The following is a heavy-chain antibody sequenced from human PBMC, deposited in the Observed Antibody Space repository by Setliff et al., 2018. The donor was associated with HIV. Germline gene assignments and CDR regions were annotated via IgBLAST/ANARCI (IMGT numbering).Heavy chain of an antibody. D-gene: IGHD1-26*01. CDR2: LSSTGTTR. V-gene: IGHV3-48*03. Sequence: PGESLKISCAASGFTLNNYEMNWVRQAPGKGLEWVSYLSSTGTTRFYADSVKDRFTISRDNANNSLYLQMNSLRPDDTAIYYCARDSDWETNWFFDLWGRGTLVTVSS. J-gene: IGHJ2*01. CDR3: ARDSDWETNWFFDL. CDR1: GFTLNNYE.